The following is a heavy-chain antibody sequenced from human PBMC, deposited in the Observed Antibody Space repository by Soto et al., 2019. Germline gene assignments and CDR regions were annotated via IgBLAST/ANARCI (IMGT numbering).Heavy chain of an antibody. CDR3: ATVHSNGYYVVGYYFDY. J-gene: IGHJ4*02. CDR1: GYTLTELS. CDR2: FDPEDGET. D-gene: IGHD3-22*01. Sequence: ASVKVSCKVSGYTLTELSMHWVRQAPGKGLEWMGGFDPEDGETIYAQKFQGRVTMTEDTSTDTAYMELSSLRSEDTAVYYCATVHSNGYYVVGYYFDYWGQGTLVTVSS. V-gene: IGHV1-24*01.